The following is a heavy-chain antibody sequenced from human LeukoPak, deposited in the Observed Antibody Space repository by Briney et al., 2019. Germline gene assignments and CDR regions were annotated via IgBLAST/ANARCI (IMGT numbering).Heavy chain of an antibody. D-gene: IGHD3-10*01. J-gene: IGHJ6*02. CDR2: ISSSSSTI. CDR3: AREPSLPWFGESLYYYYGMDV. V-gene: IGHV3-48*04. Sequence: TGGSLRLSCAASGFTFSSYSMNWVRQAPGKGLEWVSYISSSSSTIYYADSVEGRFTISRDNAKNSLYLQMNSLRAEDTAVYYCAREPSLPWFGESLYYYYGMDVWGQGTTVTVSS. CDR1: GFTFSSYS.